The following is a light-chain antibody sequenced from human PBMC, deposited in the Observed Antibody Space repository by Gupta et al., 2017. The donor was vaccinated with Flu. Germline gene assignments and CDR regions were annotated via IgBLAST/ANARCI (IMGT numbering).Light chain of an antibody. V-gene: IGLV1-44*01. CDR1: RSHSGRDT. J-gene: IGLJ2*01. CDR2: QND. Sequence: VIISCSGTRSHSGRDTVSWYQQFPGAAPKVLIYQNDQRPSGAPARFSATKSGASASLFIDGLQSEDEGIYDCAQWDDTLDGPVFGGGTRLTVL. CDR3: AQWDDTLDGPV.